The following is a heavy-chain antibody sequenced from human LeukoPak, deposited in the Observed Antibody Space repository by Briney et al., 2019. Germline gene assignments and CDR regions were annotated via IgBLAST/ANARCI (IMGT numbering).Heavy chain of an antibody. CDR2: INPNSGGT. J-gene: IGHJ3*02. Sequence: ASVKVSCQASGYTFTGYYMHWVRQAPGQGLEWMGWINPNSGGTNYAQKFQGRVTMTRDTSTSTVYMELSSLRSEDTAIYYCARGDHVRIYTESAFDIWGQGTMVTVSS. V-gene: IGHV1-2*02. CDR3: ARGDHVRIYTESAFDI. CDR1: GYTFTGYY. D-gene: IGHD2-15*01.